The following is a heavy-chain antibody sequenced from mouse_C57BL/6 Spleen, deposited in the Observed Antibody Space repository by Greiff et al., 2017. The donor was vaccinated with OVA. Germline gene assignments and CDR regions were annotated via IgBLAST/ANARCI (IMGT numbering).Heavy chain of an antibody. V-gene: IGHV5-4*01. CDR3: ARDSGGYFAY. CDR2: ISDGGSYT. J-gene: IGHJ3*01. D-gene: IGHD2-2*01. CDR1: GFTFSSYA. Sequence: EVQGVESGGGLVKPGGSLKLSCAASGFTFSSYAMSWVRQTPEKRLEWVATISDGGSYTYYPDNVKGRFTISRDNAKNNLYRQMSHLKSEDTAMYYCARDSGGYFAYWGQGTLVTVSA.